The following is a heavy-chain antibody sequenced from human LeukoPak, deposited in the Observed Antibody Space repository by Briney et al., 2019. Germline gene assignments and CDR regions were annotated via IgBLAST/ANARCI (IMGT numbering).Heavy chain of an antibody. J-gene: IGHJ3*01. CDR2: INPNSGGT. D-gene: IGHD2-15*01. CDR1: EYTFTGCY. V-gene: IGHV1-2*02. Sequence: ASAKVSCKASEYTFTGCYMHWVRQAPGQGLEWMGWINPNSGGTNYAQKFQGRVTMTRDTSISTAYMELSSLRSDDTALYYCARGIFPDAFDLWGQGTMVTVSS. CDR3: ARGIFPDAFDL.